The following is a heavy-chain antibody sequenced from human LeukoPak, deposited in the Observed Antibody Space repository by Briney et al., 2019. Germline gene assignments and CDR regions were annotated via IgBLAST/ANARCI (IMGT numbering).Heavy chain of an antibody. CDR2: INPNSGGT. CDR1: GYTFTGYY. V-gene: IGHV1-2*02. Sequence: ASVKVSCKASGYTFTGYYMHWVRQAPGQGLEWMGWINPNSGGTNYAQKFQGRVTMTRDTSISTAYMELSRLRSDDTAVYYCARGALQLWLHRRVYYFDYWGQGTLVTVSS. J-gene: IGHJ4*02. CDR3: ARGALQLWLHRRVYYFDY. D-gene: IGHD5-18*01.